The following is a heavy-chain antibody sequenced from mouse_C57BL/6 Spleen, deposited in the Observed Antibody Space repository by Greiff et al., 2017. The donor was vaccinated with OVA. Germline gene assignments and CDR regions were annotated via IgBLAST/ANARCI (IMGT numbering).Heavy chain of an antibody. CDR2: ISDVGSYT. CDR3: ARDRYYGSSGDYCDY. Sequence: EVQRVESGGGLVKPGGSLKLSCAASGFTFSSYAMSWVRQTPEKRLEWVATISDVGSYTYYPDNVKGRFTITRDNAKNNLYLQMSHLKSEDTAMYYCARDRYYGSSGDYCDYWGKGTTLKVSS. CDR1: GFTFSSYA. V-gene: IGHV5-4*01. J-gene: IGHJ2*01. D-gene: IGHD1-1*01.